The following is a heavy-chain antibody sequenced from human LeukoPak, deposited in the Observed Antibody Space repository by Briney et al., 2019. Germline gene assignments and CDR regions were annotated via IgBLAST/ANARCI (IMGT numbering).Heavy chain of an antibody. CDR3: ARSGSSGDLFNFDY. V-gene: IGHV4-34*01. Sequence: SETLSLTCAVYGGSFSGYYWSWIRQPPGKGLEWIGEINHSGSTNYNPSLKSRVTISVDTSKNQFSLKLRSVTAADTAVYYCARSGSSGDLFNFDYWGQGTLVTVSS. CDR2: INHSGST. CDR1: GGSFSGYY. J-gene: IGHJ4*02. D-gene: IGHD3-3*01.